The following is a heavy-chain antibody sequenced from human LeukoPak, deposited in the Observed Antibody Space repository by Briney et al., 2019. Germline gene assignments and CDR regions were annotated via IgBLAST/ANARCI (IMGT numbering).Heavy chain of an antibody. CDR2: IYHSGST. D-gene: IGHD2-21*02. J-gene: IGHJ4*02. CDR1: GGSISSGGYS. CDR3: ARTSCGGDCYSGFDY. Sequence: SETLSLTCAVSGGSISSGGYSWSWIRQPPGKGLEWIGYIYHSGSTYYNPSLKSRVTISVDRSKNQFSLKLSSVTAADTAVYYCARTSCGGDCYSGFDYWGQGTLVTVSS. V-gene: IGHV4-30-2*02.